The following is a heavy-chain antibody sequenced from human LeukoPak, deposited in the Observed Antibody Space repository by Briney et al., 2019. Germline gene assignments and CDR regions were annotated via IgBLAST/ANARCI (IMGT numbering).Heavy chain of an antibody. CDR1: GFTFSSYA. CDR2: ISGSGGST. J-gene: IGHJ4*02. V-gene: IGHV3-23*01. CDR3: ANLGTGPFDY. D-gene: IGHD3-16*01. Sequence: GGSLRLSCAASGFTFSSYAMSWVRQAPGKGLEWVSAISGSGGSTYYADSVKGRFTISRDNSKNTLYLRMNSLRAEDTAVYYCANLGTGPFDYWGQGTLVTVSS.